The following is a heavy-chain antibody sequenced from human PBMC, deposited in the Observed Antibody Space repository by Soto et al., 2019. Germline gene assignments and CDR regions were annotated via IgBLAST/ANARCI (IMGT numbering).Heavy chain of an antibody. CDR1: GGTFSSYT. CDR2: IIPILGIK. Sequence: SVKVSCKASGGTFSSYTISWVRQAPGQGLEWMGRIIPILGIKNYAQKFQGRVTITADKSTSTAYMELSSLRSEDTAVYYCARDKGYCSSTSCYAAYWGQGTLVTVSS. V-gene: IGHV1-69*04. D-gene: IGHD2-2*01. J-gene: IGHJ4*02. CDR3: ARDKGYCSSTSCYAAY.